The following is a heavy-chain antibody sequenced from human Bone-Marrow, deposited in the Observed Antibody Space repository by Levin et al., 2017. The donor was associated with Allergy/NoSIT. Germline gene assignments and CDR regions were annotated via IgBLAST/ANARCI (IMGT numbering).Heavy chain of an antibody. CDR2: ISPSDGRA. Sequence: PGESLKISCKATGYTFSNYYIHWVRQAPGPGLEWMGIISPSDGRATYAQKFQGRVIMTREASTNTLYMELTSLRSEDTALYYCARGEPVTVEARFDYWGQGTLVTVSS. CDR1: GYTFSNYY. J-gene: IGHJ4*02. V-gene: IGHV1-46*01. CDR3: ARGEPVTVEARFDY. D-gene: IGHD1-14*01.